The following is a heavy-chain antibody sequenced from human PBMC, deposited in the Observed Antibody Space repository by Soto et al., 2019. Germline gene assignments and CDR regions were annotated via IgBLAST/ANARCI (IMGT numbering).Heavy chain of an antibody. J-gene: IGHJ6*02. D-gene: IGHD3-9*01. CDR3: ARVRLVITGGTYYYGMDV. CDR1: CGSISSGDYY. CDR2: IYYSGST. Sequence: SETLSLTCTVSCGSISSGDYYWSWIRQPPGKGLEWIGYIYYSGSTYYNPSLKSRVTISVDTSKNQFSLKLSSVTAADTAVYYCARVRLVITGGTYYYGMDVWGQGTTVTVSS. V-gene: IGHV4-30-4*01.